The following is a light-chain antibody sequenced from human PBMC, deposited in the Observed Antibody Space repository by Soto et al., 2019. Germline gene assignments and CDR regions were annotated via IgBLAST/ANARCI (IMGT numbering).Light chain of an antibody. J-gene: IGKJ1*01. Sequence: EIVMTQSPATLSESPGERATLSCRASQSVSSNLAWYQQKPGQAPRLLIYGASTRATGIPARFSGSGSGTEFTLTISSLQSEDFAVYYCQQYNNWATWTFGQGTKV. CDR3: QQYNNWATWT. CDR1: QSVSSN. CDR2: GAS. V-gene: IGKV3-15*01.